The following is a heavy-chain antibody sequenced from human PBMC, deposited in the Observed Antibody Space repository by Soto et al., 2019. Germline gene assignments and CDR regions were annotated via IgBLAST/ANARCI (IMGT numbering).Heavy chain of an antibody. D-gene: IGHD3-16*01. CDR3: ARRLGGGGDYFYGMDV. CDR1: GYTFTDFY. V-gene: IGHV1-2*02. J-gene: IGHJ6*02. Sequence: QVQLVQSGAEVKKPGASVKVSCKTSGYTFTDFYIHWMRQVPGQGLEWMGWVNPRSGGTKFAKKFEGGITMTSDTSISTAYVELGRLRFDDTAVYYCARRLGGGGDYFYGMDVWGQGTAVTVSS. CDR2: VNPRSGGT.